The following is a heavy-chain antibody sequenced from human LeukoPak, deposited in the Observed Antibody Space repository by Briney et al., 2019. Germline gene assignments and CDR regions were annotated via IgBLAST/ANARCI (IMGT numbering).Heavy chain of an antibody. V-gene: IGHV3-30*03. CDR1: GFTFSSYG. Sequence: GRSLRLSCAASGFTFSSYGMHWVRQAPGKGLEWVAVISYDGSNKYYADSVKGRFTISRDDSKNTLYLQMNSLRAEDTAMYYCARSTGGSYPGFDYWGQGTLVTVSS. J-gene: IGHJ4*02. D-gene: IGHD1-26*01. CDR3: ARSTGGSYPGFDY. CDR2: ISYDGSNK.